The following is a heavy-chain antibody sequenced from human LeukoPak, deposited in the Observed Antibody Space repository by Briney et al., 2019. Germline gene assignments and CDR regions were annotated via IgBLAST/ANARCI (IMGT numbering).Heavy chain of an antibody. CDR3: AKDYLRFLEWRNPGGAFDI. CDR1: GFTFSSYA. CDR2: ISGSGGST. D-gene: IGHD3-3*01. V-gene: IGHV3-23*01. J-gene: IGHJ3*02. Sequence: PGGSLRLSCAASGFTFSSYAMSWVRQAPGKGLEWVSAISGSGGSTYYADSVKGRFTISRDNSKNTLYLQTNSLRAEDTAVYYCAKDYLRFLEWRNPGGAFDIWGQGTMVTVSS.